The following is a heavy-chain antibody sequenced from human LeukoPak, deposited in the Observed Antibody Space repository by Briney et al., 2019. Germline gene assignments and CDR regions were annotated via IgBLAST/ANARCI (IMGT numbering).Heavy chain of an antibody. V-gene: IGHV1-46*01. CDR3: ARDLNMDFWSGYYGGAFDI. D-gene: IGHD3-3*01. Sequence: XVXXXXXQGXEWRGIIXPSGRSTSYAQKFQGRVTMTRDTSTSTVYMELSSLRSEDTAVYYCARDLNMDFWSGYYGGAFDIWGQGTMVTVSS. CDR2: IXPSGRST. J-gene: IGHJ3*02.